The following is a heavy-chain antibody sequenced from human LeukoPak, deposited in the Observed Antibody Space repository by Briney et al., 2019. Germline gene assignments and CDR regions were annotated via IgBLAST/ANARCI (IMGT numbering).Heavy chain of an antibody. V-gene: IGHV4-4*07. D-gene: IGHD3-10*01. Sequence: SETLSLTCTVSGGSISSYYWSWIRQPAGKGLEWIGRIYTSGSTNYNPSLKSRVTMSVDTSKNQTALKLESVTAADTAVYYCARDSGTSGEVKFDPWGQGALVTVSS. J-gene: IGHJ5*02. CDR1: GGSISSYY. CDR2: IYTSGST. CDR3: ARDSGTSGEVKFDP.